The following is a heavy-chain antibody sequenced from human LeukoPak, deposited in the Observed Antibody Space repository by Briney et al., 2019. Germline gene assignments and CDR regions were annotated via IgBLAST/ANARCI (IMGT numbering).Heavy chain of an antibody. CDR3: AREPNIDAFDI. V-gene: IGHV4-59*01. Sequence: SETLSLTCTVSGGSISSYYWSWIRQPPGKGLEWIGYIYYSGSTNYNPSLKSRVTISVDTSKNQFSLKLNSVTAADTAVYYCAREPNIDAFDIWGQGTMVTVSS. CDR1: GGSISSYY. CDR2: IYYSGST. J-gene: IGHJ3*02. D-gene: IGHD1/OR15-1a*01.